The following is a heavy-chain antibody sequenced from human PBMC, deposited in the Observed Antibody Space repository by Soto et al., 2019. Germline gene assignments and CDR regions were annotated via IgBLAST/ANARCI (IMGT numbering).Heavy chain of an antibody. D-gene: IGHD1-1*01. CDR1: GFTFSSYS. CDR2: ISYDGSNK. J-gene: IGHJ4*02. Sequence: GGSLRLSCAASGFTFSSYSMHWVRQAPGKGLEWVAVISYDGSNKYYADSVKGRFTISRDNSKNTLYLQMNSLRAEDTAVYYCARSRGGSSTKYNWYSLDFWGQGTLVTVSS. CDR3: ARSRGGSSTKYNWYSLDF. V-gene: IGHV3-30-3*01.